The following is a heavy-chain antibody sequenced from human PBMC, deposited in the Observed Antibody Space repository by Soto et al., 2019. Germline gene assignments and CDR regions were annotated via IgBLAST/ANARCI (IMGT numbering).Heavy chain of an antibody. J-gene: IGHJ4*02. CDR3: ARAMGY. CDR1: GFTFSSYA. CDR2: ISYDGSNK. V-gene: IGHV3-30-3*01. D-gene: IGHD3-16*01. Sequence: GGSLRLSCAASGFTFSSYAMHWVRQAPGKGLEWVAVISYDGSNKYYADSVKGRFTISRDNSKNTLYLQMNSLRAEDTAVYYCARAMGYWGQGTLVTVSS.